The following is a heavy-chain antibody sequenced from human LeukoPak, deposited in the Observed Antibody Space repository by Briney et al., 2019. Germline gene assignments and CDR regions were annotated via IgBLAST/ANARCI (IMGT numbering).Heavy chain of an antibody. Sequence: GGSLRLSCEASEFIFSNYWMSWVRQAPGRGLEWVANIKEDGGDKYYVDSVKGRFTISRDNAKRSLYLQMSSLRAEGTAVYYCARDTFRGDLDYWGQGTLVTVSS. J-gene: IGHJ4*02. D-gene: IGHD2/OR15-2a*01. CDR1: EFIFSNYW. CDR2: IKEDGGDK. V-gene: IGHV3-7*01. CDR3: ARDTFRGDLDY.